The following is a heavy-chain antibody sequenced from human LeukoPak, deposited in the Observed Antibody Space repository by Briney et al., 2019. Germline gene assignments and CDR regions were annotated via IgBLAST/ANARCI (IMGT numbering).Heavy chain of an antibody. CDR3: AVVVAATDSLDY. CDR1: GFTFSSYD. V-gene: IGHV3-NL1*01. Sequence: GGSLRLSCAASGFTFSSYDMYWVRQAPGKGLECVASISRQSGASTYYAASVEGRFTISRDNSKNTLYLQMNSLRAEDTAVYYCAVVVAATDSLDYWGQGTLVTVSS. J-gene: IGHJ4*02. CDR2: ISRQSGAST. D-gene: IGHD2-15*01.